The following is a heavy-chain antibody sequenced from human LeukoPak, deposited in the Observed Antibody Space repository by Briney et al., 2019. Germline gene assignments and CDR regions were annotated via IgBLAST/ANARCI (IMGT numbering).Heavy chain of an antibody. J-gene: IGHJ3*02. Sequence: GGSLRLSCAASGFTFSSYEMHWVRQAPGKGLEWVSGIGTAGDTYYPGSIKGRFTFSRENAKNSLFLQMNGLRVGDTAVYYCARGSYCSGGACSPVGAFDIWGQGTVVTVSS. D-gene: IGHD2-15*01. CDR2: IGTAGDT. CDR1: GFTFSSYE. CDR3: ARGSYCSGGACSPVGAFDI. V-gene: IGHV3-13*01.